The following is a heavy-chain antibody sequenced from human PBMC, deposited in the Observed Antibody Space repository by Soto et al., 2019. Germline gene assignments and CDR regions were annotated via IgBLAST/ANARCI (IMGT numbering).Heavy chain of an antibody. D-gene: IGHD6-19*01. CDR3: ARAIAVAALSRGIDY. CDR2: IYYSGST. CDR1: GGSISSGDFY. V-gene: IGHV4-30-4*01. J-gene: IGHJ4*02. Sequence: QVQLQESGPGLVKPSQTLSLTCTVSGGSISSGDFYWSWIRKPPGKGLDWIGYIYYSGSTYYNPSLKSRITIAVDSSKTHLSLKLSSVTAADTAVYYCARAIAVAALSRGIDYWSQGTLVTVSS.